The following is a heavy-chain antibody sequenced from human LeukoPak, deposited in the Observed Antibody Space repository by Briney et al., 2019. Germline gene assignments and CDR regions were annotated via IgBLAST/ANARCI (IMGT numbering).Heavy chain of an antibody. CDR1: GFTFRSYG. CDR3: AKRITMIVDAISDAFDI. Sequence: GGSLRLSCAASGFTFRSYGMHWVRQAPGKGLEWVTVISYDGGNKYYADSVKGRFTISRDNSKNTLYLQMNSLRAEDTAVYYCAKRITMIVDAISDAFDIWGQGTMVTVSS. V-gene: IGHV3-30*18. J-gene: IGHJ3*02. CDR2: ISYDGGNK. D-gene: IGHD3-22*01.